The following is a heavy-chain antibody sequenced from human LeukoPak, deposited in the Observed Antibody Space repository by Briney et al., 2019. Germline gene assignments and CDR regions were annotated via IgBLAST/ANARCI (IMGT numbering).Heavy chain of an antibody. D-gene: IGHD6-13*01. J-gene: IGHJ4*02. V-gene: IGHV4-34*01. CDR2: INHSGYT. Sequence: KPSETLSLTCAVSGGSFGDFYWSWIRQPPGKGLEWIGEINHSGYTNYYPSLKSRVTISVDTSKNQFSLKLSSVTAADTAVYYCARGNRRYSSSWYGYWSQGTLVTVSS. CDR1: GGSFGDFY. CDR3: ARGNRRYSSSWYGY.